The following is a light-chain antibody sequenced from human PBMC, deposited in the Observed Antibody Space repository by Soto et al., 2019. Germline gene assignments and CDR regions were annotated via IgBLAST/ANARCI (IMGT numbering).Light chain of an antibody. CDR2: TAT. J-gene: IGKJ2*01. V-gene: IGKV1-5*03. CDR3: QQYNDSPYT. Sequence: MTRPPSPLSAALGDGVTTTCRASQSLGTGLAWYQQKPGKAPKLLIYTATTLQRGVPSRFSGSGSGTDFTLTISSLQPVDSATYYCQQYNDSPYTFGQGTKVDIK. CDR1: QSLGTG.